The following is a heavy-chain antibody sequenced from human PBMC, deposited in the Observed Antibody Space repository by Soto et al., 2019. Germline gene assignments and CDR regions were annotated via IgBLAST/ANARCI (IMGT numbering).Heavy chain of an antibody. V-gene: IGHV4-39*07. Sequence: SETLSLTCTVSGGSISSTNYYWVWIRQPPGKGLEWIGSVYYSGSTYYNPSLNSRVTISVDTSENQFSLKMRSVTAADTAVYYCARYGSGSYTFDYWGQGTLVTVS. D-gene: IGHD3-10*01. CDR1: GGSISSTNYY. CDR3: ARYGSGSYTFDY. J-gene: IGHJ4*02. CDR2: VYYSGST.